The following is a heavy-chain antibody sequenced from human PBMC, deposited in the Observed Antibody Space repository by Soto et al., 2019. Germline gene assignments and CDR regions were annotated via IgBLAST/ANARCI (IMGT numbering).Heavy chain of an antibody. CDR3: ARALPRSSGYSYGALDY. CDR2: FNPSGTST. CDR1: GYTFTNYY. J-gene: IGHJ4*02. Sequence: QVQLVQSGAEVKKPGASVKVSCKASGYTFTNYYMHWVRQAPGQGLEWMGIFNPSGTSTTYAQKFQGRVTMTRDTSTCTVYMELNSLRSDDTAVYYCARALPRSSGYSYGALDYWGQGTLVTVSS. V-gene: IGHV1-46*01. D-gene: IGHD5-18*01.